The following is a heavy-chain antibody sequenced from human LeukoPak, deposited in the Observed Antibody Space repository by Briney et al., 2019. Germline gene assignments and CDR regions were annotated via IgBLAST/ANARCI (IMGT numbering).Heavy chain of an antibody. V-gene: IGHV3-53*01. J-gene: IGHJ6*02. CDR3: ARENNFGSGMDV. Sequence: PGGSLRLSCAASGFTVSSNPMNWVRQAPGKGLQWVSVIYSGGSTYYADSVKGRFTISRDNSKNTLHLQMNSLRAEDTAVYYCARENNFGSGMDVWGQGTTVTVSS. CDR1: GFTVSSNP. CDR2: IYSGGST. D-gene: IGHD3-10*01.